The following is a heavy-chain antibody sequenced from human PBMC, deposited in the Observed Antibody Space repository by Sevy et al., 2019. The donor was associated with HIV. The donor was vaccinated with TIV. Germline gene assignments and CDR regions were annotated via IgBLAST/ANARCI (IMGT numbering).Heavy chain of an antibody. D-gene: IGHD2-2*01. Sequence: GGSLRLSCAASGFTFSSYAMSWVRQAPGKGLEWVSAISGSGGSTYYADSVKGRFTISRDNSKNTLYLQMNSLRAEDTAVYYCAKEPGSCSSTSCRALYGMDVWGKGTTVTVSS. CDR3: AKEPGSCSSTSCRALYGMDV. CDR2: ISGSGGST. CDR1: GFTFSSYA. J-gene: IGHJ6*04. V-gene: IGHV3-23*01.